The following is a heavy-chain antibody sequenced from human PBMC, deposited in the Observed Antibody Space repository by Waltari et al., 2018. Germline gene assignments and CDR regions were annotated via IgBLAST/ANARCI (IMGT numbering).Heavy chain of an antibody. Sequence: QVQLQESGPGLVKPSQTLSLTCTVSGGSISSGDYYWSWIRQPPGKGLEWIGYIYYSGSTYYNPSLKSRVTISVDTSKNQFSLKLSSVTAADTAVYYCARDGRSRGQLAPSELRFDPWGQGTLVTVSS. J-gene: IGHJ5*02. V-gene: IGHV4-30-4*08. CDR3: ARDGRSRGQLAPSELRFDP. CDR2: IYYSGST. CDR1: GGSISSGDYY. D-gene: IGHD6-6*01.